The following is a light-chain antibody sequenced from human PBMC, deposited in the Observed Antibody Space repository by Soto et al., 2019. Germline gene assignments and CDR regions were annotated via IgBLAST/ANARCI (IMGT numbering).Light chain of an antibody. J-gene: IGLJ1*01. V-gene: IGLV1-44*01. CDR3: AAWDDSVYV. Sequence: QLVLTQPPSVSGTPGQRVTISCSGSSSNIGSNTVNWYQQLPGTAPKLLIYSNNQRPSGVPDRFSGSKSGTSASLAISGLQSEDEADYYCAAWDDSVYVFGTGTKLTVL. CDR1: SSNIGSNT. CDR2: SNN.